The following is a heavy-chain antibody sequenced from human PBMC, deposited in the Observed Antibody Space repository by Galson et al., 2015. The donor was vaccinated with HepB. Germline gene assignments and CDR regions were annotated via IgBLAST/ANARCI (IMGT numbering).Heavy chain of an antibody. D-gene: IGHD2-2*01. CDR3: ARGEVPADLYYYYYYMDV. V-gene: IGHV3-7*01. CDR2: IKQDGSEK. Sequence: SLRLSCAASGFTFSSYWMSWVRQAPGKGLEWVANIKQDGSEKYYVDSVKGRFTISRDNAKNSLYLQMNSLRAEDTAVYYCARGEVPADLYYYYYYMDVWGKGTTVTVSS. J-gene: IGHJ6*03. CDR1: GFTFSSYW.